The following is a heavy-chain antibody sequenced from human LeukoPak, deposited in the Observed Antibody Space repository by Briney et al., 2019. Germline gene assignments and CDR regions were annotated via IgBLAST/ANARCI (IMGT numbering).Heavy chain of an antibody. J-gene: IGHJ4*02. V-gene: IGHV4-34*01. CDR3: ARESMTTVVTGFDY. CDR2: INHSGST. D-gene: IGHD4-23*01. CDR1: GGSFSGYY. Sequence: KPSETLSLTCAVYGGSFSGYYWSWIRQPPGKGLEWIGEINHSGSTNYNPSLKSRVTISVDTSKNQFSLKLSSVTAADTAVYYCARESMTTVVTGFDYWGKGTLVTVSS.